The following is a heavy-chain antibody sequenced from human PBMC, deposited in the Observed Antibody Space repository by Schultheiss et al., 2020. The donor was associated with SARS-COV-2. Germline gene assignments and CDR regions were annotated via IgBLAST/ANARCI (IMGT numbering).Heavy chain of an antibody. CDR2: VFYSGAT. J-gene: IGHJ6*02. Sequence: SQTLSLTCSVSGYSVFSGTFYWSWIRQAPGKGLEYIGNVFYSGATSYSPSLQSRVTLSIDTAKNEFSLRLASVTSADTAVYYCARDYDRSGYPSYYGMDVWGRGTTVTVSS. CDR3: ARDYDRSGYPSYYGMDV. CDR1: GYSVFSGTFY. D-gene: IGHD3-22*01. V-gene: IGHV4-61*01.